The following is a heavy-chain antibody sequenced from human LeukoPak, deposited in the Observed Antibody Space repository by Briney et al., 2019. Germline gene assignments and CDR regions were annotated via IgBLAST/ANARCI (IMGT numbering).Heavy chain of an antibody. CDR1: GGTFSSYA. V-gene: IGHV1-69*04. CDR2: IIPILGIA. CDR3: ARGSMVRGVIVAVYPFDY. D-gene: IGHD3-10*01. J-gene: IGHJ4*02. Sequence: GASVKVSCKASGGTFSSYAISWVRQAPGQGLEWMGRIIPILGIANYAQKFQGRVTITADKSTGTAYMELSSLRSEDTAVYYCARGSMVRGVIVAVYPFDYWGQGTLVTVSS.